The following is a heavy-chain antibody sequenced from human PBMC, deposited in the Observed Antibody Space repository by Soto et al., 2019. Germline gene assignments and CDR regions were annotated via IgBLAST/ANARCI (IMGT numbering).Heavy chain of an antibody. Sequence: QVQLVESGGGVVQPGTSLRLSCKASGFIFRDYLIHWVRQAPGKGLEGLAVLSFDGTAEYYADSTRGRFTISRDIPKSTTYLVINSVRREDTAMYYCARVATRLQSMEVLEYWGQGTLVTVPS. CDR1: GFIFRDYL. D-gene: IGHD2-21*02. CDR2: LSFDGTAE. V-gene: IGHV3-30*03. CDR3: ARVATRLQSMEVLEY. J-gene: IGHJ4*02.